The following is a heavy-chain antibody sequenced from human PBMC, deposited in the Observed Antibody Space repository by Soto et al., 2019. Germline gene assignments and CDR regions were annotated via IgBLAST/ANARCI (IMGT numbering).Heavy chain of an antibody. V-gene: IGHV1-18*01. CDR1: GYTFASYG. J-gene: IGHJ3*02. D-gene: IGHD3-10*01. CDR2: IGAYNGNT. CDR3: ARDSPLMVRGVIIRPAFDI. Sequence: ASVKVSCKASGYTFASYGISWVRQAPGQGLEWMGWIGAYNGNTNYAQKLQGRVTMTTDTSTSTAYMELRSLRSDDTAVYYCARDSPLMVRGVIIRPAFDIWGQGTMVTVSS.